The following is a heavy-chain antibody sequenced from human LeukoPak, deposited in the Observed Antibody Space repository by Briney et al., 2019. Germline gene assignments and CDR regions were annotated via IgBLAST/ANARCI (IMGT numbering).Heavy chain of an antibody. CDR3: ARDAQWLVPEGYFYYMDV. CDR1: GFTFRRHS. J-gene: IGHJ6*03. CDR2: ISSRSTNI. V-gene: IGHV3-21*01. D-gene: IGHD6-19*01. Sequence: PGGSLRLSCAGSGFTFRRHSMTWFRQAPGKGLERVSSISSRSTNIFYADSVKGRFTISRDNAKNSLYLQMNSLGAEDTAVYYCARDAQWLVPEGYFYYMDVWGKGTTVTVSS.